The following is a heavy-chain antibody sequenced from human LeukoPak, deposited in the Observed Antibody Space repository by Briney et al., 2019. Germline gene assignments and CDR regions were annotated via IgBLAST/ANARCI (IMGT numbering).Heavy chain of an antibody. CDR1: GYTFTGYY. CDR2: INPNSGGT. V-gene: IGHV1-2*02. J-gene: IGHJ6*02. Sequence: GASVKVSCKASGYTFTGYYMHWVRQAPGQGLEWMGWINPNSGGTNYAQKFQGRVTMTRDTSISTAYMELSKLRSDDTAVYYCARDQAYDILTGYYNSHYYYGMDVWGQGTTVTVSS. CDR3: ARDQAYDILTGYYNSHYYYGMDV. D-gene: IGHD3-9*01.